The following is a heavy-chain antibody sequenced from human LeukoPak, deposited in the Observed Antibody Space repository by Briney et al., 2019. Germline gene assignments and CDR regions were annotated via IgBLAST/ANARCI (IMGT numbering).Heavy chain of an antibody. Sequence: GGSLRLSCAASGFTFSSYWMHWVRQAPGKGLVWVSRINSDGSSASYADSVKGRFTISRDNAKNTLYLQINSLRAEDTAVYYCARSTLSRHVVVVTAQYYFDYWGQGTRVTVSS. D-gene: IGHD2-21*02. J-gene: IGHJ4*02. CDR1: GFTFSSYW. V-gene: IGHV3-74*01. CDR2: INSDGSSA. CDR3: ARSTLSRHVVVVTAQYYFDY.